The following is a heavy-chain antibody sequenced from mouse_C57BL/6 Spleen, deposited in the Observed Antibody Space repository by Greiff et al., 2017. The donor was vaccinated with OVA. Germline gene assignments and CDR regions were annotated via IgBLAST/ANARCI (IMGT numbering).Heavy chain of an antibody. J-gene: IGHJ4*01. CDR2: IHPNSGST. CDR3: ARMGLPHYYAMDY. D-gene: IGHD3-1*01. Sequence: QVQLQQPGAELVKPGASVKLSCKASGYTFTSYWMHWVKQRPGQGLEWIGMIHPNSGSTNYNEKFKSKATLTVDKSSSTAYMQLSSLTSEDSAVYYCARMGLPHYYAMDYWGQGTSVTVSS. V-gene: IGHV1-64*01. CDR1: GYTFTSYW.